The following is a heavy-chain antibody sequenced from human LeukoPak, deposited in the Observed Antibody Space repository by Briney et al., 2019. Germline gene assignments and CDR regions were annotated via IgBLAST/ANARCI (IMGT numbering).Heavy chain of an antibody. CDR3: ARDYGDNNWFDH. V-gene: IGHV1-2*02. CDR2: INPNSGGT. J-gene: IGHJ5*02. Sequence: ASVKVSCKASGYTFTGYYMHWVRQAPGQGLEWMGWINPNSGGTNYAQKFQGRVTMTRDTSISTAYMELSRLRSDDTAVYYCARDYGDNNWFDHWGQGTLVTVSS. CDR1: GYTFTGYY. D-gene: IGHD4-17*01.